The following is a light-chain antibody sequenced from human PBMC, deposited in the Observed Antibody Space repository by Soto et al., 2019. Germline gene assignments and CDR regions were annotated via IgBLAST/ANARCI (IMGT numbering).Light chain of an antibody. CDR1: QSVSSN. CDR3: QQRSSRPPMYT. J-gene: IGKJ2*01. V-gene: IGKV3-11*01. CDR2: GAT. Sequence: EIFMTQSPSTLSVYPVEIATLSCKRIQSVSSNLAWYQQKPGQPPRLLIYGATTRATGIPARFSGSGSGTDFTLTISSLEPEDFAVYYCQQRSSRPPMYTFGQGAKVDI.